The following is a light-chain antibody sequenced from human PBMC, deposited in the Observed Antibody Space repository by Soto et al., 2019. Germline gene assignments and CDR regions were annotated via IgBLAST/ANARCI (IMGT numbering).Light chain of an antibody. J-gene: IGKJ2*01. V-gene: IGKV3-20*01. CDR1: QSISSSY. Sequence: EIVLTQSPGTLSLSPGERATLSCRASQSISSSYLVWYQQKPGQAPRLLIYGASSRATGIPDRFSGSGSGTDIALTINRLEPEDFAVYYCQQYDSSPRTFGQGTKLEIK. CDR3: QQYDSSPRT. CDR2: GAS.